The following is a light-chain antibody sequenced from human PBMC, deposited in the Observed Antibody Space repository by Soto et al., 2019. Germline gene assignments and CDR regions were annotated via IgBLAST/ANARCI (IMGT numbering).Light chain of an antibody. CDR2: EVS. CDR1: RSDIGGYNY. CDR3: SSYVGSNNLL. Sequence: QSALTQPPSASGSPGQSVTISCTGTRSDIGGYNYVSWYQQHPGKAPKRMIYEVSKRPSGVPDRFSGSKSGNTASLTVSGLQAEDEADYYCSSYVGSNNLLFGGGTKLTVL. V-gene: IGLV2-8*01. J-gene: IGLJ2*01.